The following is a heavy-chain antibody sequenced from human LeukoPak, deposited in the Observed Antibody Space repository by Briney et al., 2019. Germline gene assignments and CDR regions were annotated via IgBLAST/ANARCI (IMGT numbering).Heavy chain of an antibody. D-gene: IGHD3-9*01. CDR2: IYTSGST. CDR1: GGSTSSYY. V-gene: IGHV4-4*07. Sequence: SETLSLTCTVSGGSTSSYYWSWIRQPAGKGLEWIGRIYTSGSTNYNPSLKSRVTMSVDTSKNQFSLKLSSVTAADTAVYYCARLYYDILTGYYAFDYWGQGTLVTVSS. J-gene: IGHJ4*02. CDR3: ARLYYDILTGYYAFDY.